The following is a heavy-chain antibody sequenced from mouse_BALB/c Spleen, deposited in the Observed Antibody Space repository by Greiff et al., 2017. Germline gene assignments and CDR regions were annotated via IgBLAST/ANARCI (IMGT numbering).Heavy chain of an antibody. CDR3: ARYYGSPWYFDV. D-gene: IGHD1-1*01. V-gene: IGHV3-2*02. Sequence: EVKLVESGPGLVKPSQSLSLTCTVTGYSITSDYAWNWIRQFPGNKLEWMGYISYSGSTSYNPSLKSRISITRDTSENQFFLQLNSVTTEDTATYYCARYYGSPWYFDVWGAGTTVTVSS. CDR1: GYSITSDYA. J-gene: IGHJ1*01. CDR2: ISYSGST.